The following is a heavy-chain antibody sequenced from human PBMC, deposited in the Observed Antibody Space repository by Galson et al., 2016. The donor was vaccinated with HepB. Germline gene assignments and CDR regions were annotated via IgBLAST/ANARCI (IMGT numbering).Heavy chain of an antibody. CDR3: ARTTGDCGGDCSWFDP. Sequence: TLSLTCTVSGGSISSVNYYWSWIRQHPGKGLEWIGYIFYSGTTHYNPSLKSRVNISMDTSKNHFSLKLNSMTAAETAVYYCARTTGDCGGDCSWFDPLGPRNPGHRLL. CDR2: IFYSGTT. CDR1: GGSISSVNYY. V-gene: IGHV4-31*03. D-gene: IGHD2-21*02. J-gene: IGHJ5*01.